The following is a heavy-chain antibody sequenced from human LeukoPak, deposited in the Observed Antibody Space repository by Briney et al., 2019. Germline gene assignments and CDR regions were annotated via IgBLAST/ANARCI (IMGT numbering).Heavy chain of an antibody. CDR1: GGSISSSSYY. J-gene: IGHJ4*02. CDR2: IYYSGST. D-gene: IGHD3-10*01. CDR3: AILSMVDCYFDY. V-gene: IGHV4-39*01. Sequence: PSETLSLTCTVSGGSISSSSYYWGWIRQPPGKGLEWIGSIYYSGSTYYNPSLKSRVTISVDTSKNQFSLKLSSVTAADTAVYYCAILSMVDCYFDYWGQGTLVTVSS.